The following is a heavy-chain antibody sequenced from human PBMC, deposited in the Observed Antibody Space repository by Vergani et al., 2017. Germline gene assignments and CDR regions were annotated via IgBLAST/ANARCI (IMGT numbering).Heavy chain of an antibody. D-gene: IGHD5-12*01. Sequence: QVQLQQWGAGLLKPSETLSLTCAVYGGSFSGYYWCWIRQPPGKGLEWIGEINHSGSTNYNPSLKSRVTISVDTSKNQFSLKLSSVTAADTAVYYCARLKQLRAGYYYYYMDVWGKGTTVTVSS. CDR3: ARLKQLRAGYYYYYMDV. CDR1: GGSFSGYY. J-gene: IGHJ6*03. CDR2: INHSGST. V-gene: IGHV4-34*01.